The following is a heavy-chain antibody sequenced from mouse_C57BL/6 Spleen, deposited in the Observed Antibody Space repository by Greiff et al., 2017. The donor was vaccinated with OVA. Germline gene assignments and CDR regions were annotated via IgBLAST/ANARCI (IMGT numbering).Heavy chain of an antibody. CDR3: TRHDYDYFDY. D-gene: IGHD2-4*01. CDR1: GFTFSSYA. V-gene: IGHV5-9-1*02. CDR2: ISSGGDYI. J-gene: IGHJ2*01. Sequence: EVQGVESGEGLVKPGGSLKLSCAASGFTFSSYAMSWVSQTPEKRLEWVAYISSGGDYIYYADNVKGRVTLSRDNARNTLYLQMSSLKSEDTAMYYCTRHDYDYFDYWGQGTTLTVSS.